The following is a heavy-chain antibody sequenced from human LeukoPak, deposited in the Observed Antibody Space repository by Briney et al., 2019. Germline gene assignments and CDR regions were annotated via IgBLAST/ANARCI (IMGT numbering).Heavy chain of an antibody. Sequence: ASVKVSCKASGGTFSSYAISWVRQAPGQGLEWMGGIIPIFGTANYAQKFQGRVTITADESTSTAYMELSSLRSEDTAVYYCAREQGYCSSTSCYGPINWFDPWGQGTLVTVSS. J-gene: IGHJ5*02. CDR2: IIPIFGTA. V-gene: IGHV1-69*13. CDR1: GGTFSSYA. CDR3: AREQGYCSSTSCYGPINWFDP. D-gene: IGHD2-2*01.